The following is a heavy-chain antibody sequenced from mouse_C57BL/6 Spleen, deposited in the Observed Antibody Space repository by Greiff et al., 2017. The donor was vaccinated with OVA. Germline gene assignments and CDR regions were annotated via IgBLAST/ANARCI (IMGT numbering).Heavy chain of an antibody. CDR1: GYTFTDYY. D-gene: IGHD2-1*01. Sequence: EVQLQQSGPELVKPGASVKISCKASGYTFTDYYMNWVKQSHGKSLEWIGDINPNNGGTSYNQKFKGKATLTVDKSSSTAYMELRRLTSEDSAVYYCARGGNSDYWGQGTTLTVSS. CDR2: INPNNGGT. J-gene: IGHJ2*01. V-gene: IGHV1-26*01. CDR3: ARGGNSDY.